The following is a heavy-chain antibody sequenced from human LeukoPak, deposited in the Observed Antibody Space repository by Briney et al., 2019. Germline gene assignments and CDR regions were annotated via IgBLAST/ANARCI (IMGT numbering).Heavy chain of an antibody. Sequence: GRSLRLSCAASGFTFRNYYMHWVRQTPGKGLEWVAVISLDGNNEYYADSVKGRFSLSRDNSMNTLYLQLNSLRTEDTAMYYCARDLSGHWTYDYWGQGTLVTVSS. CDR1: GFTFRNYY. V-gene: IGHV3-30-3*01. J-gene: IGHJ4*01. D-gene: IGHD1-1*01. CDR2: ISLDGNNE. CDR3: ARDLSGHWTYDY.